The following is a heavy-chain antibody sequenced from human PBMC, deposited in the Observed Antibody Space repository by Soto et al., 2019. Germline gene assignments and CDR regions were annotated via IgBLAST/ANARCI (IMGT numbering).Heavy chain of an antibody. CDR3: ARDGERYCSGGSCNYGMDV. CDR1: GFTFSSYA. V-gene: IGHV3-30-3*01. J-gene: IGHJ6*02. Sequence: GGSLRLSCAASGFTFSSYAMHWVRQAPGKGLEWVAVISYDGSNKYYADSVKGRFTISRDNSKNTLYLQMNSLRAEDTAVYYCARDGERYCSGGSCNYGMDVWGQGTTVTVS. CDR2: ISYDGSNK. D-gene: IGHD2-15*01.